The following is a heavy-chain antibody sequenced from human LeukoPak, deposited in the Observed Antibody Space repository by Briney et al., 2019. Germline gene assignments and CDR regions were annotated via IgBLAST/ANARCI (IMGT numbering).Heavy chain of an antibody. J-gene: IGHJ4*02. Sequence: LSLTCAVYGGSFSGYYWSWIRQPPGKGLEWVSYISSSGSTIYYADSVKGRFTISRDNAKNSLYLQMNSLRAEDTAVYYCARDGAEFHSWGQGTLVTVSS. V-gene: IGHV3-11*04. CDR3: ARDGAEFHS. CDR1: GGSFSGYY. CDR2: ISSSGSTI. D-gene: IGHD2-21*01.